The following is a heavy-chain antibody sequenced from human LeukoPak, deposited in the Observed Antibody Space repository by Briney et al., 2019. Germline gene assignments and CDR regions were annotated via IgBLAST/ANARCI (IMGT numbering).Heavy chain of an antibody. Sequence: PGGSLRLSCAASGFTFSSYAMSWVRQAPGKGLEWVANIKQDGSEKYYVDSVKGRFTIFRDNAKNSLYLQMNSLRAEDTAVYYCARDKQWLVTWGQGTLVTVSS. CDR1: GFTFSSYA. CDR3: ARDKQWLVT. D-gene: IGHD6-19*01. V-gene: IGHV3-7*01. CDR2: IKQDGSEK. J-gene: IGHJ5*02.